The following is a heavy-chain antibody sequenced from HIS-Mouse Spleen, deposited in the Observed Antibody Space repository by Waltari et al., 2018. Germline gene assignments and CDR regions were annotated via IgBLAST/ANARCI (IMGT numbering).Heavy chain of an antibody. CDR1: GGSISSSSYY. CDR3: ARDRGSSYYFDY. CDR2: IYYSGST. Sequence: QLQLQESGPGLVKPSETLSLTCTVSGGSISSSSYYWGWIRQPPGKGLEWIGYIYYSGSTNYNPSLKSRVTISVDTSKNQFSLKLSSVTAADTAVYYCARDRGSSYYFDYWGQGTLVTVSS. J-gene: IGHJ4*02. V-gene: IGHV4-61*05. D-gene: IGHD6-6*01.